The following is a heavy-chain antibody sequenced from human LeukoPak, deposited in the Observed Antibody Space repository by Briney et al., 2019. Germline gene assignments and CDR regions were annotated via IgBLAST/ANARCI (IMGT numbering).Heavy chain of an antibody. D-gene: IGHD4-23*01. J-gene: IGHJ4*02. CDR2: ISYDGSNK. Sequence: GGSLRLSCAASGFTFSSYGMHWVRQAPGKGLEWVAVISYDGSNKYYADSVKGRFTISRDNSKNTLYLQMNSLRAEDTAVYYCAKEGRWLDSWGQGTLVTVS. CDR3: AKEGRWLDS. V-gene: IGHV3-30*18. CDR1: GFTFSSYG.